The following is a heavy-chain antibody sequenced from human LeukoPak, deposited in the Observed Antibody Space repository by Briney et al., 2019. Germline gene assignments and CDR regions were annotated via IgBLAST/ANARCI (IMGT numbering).Heavy chain of an antibody. CDR3: AKDRSYVWGSYDY. CDR2: IRYDGSNK. Sequence: GGSLRLSCAASGFTFSSYGMHWVRQAPGKGLEWVAFIRYDGSNKYYADSVKGRFTISRDNSKSTLYLQMNSLRAEDTAVYYCAKDRSYVWGSYDYWGQGTLVTVSS. J-gene: IGHJ4*02. V-gene: IGHV3-30*02. CDR1: GFTFSSYG. D-gene: IGHD3-16*01.